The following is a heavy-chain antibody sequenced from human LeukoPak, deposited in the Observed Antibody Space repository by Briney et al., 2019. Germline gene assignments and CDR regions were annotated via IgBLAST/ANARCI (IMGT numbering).Heavy chain of an antibody. CDR1: GFTFSSYA. CDR2: IGATGVST. D-gene: IGHD5-12*01. Sequence: GGSLRLSCAASGFTFSSYAMSWVRQSPGKGLEWVSGIGATGVSTFYGDSVKGRFTMSRDNSKNTLYLRMDSLRAEDTAVYYCAKDQGGYSAYGHLDYWGQGTLVTVSS. V-gene: IGHV3-23*01. J-gene: IGHJ4*02. CDR3: AKDQGGYSAYGHLDY.